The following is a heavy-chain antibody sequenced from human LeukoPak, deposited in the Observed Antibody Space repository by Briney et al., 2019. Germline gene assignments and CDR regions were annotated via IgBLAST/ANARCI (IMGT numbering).Heavy chain of an antibody. CDR2: VSAGHHA. CDR3: VREARGYHYTYFDY. CDR1: GFTLGGHD. D-gene: IGHD5-18*01. Sequence: GGSLRLSCTASGFTLGGHDMHWVRQTTGDGLGWVAAVSAGHHAFYAGSVKGRFTVSREDAKNPLYLQMNSLRAGDTAVYYCVREARGYHYTYFDYWGQGSLVTVSS. J-gene: IGHJ4*02. V-gene: IGHV3-13*01.